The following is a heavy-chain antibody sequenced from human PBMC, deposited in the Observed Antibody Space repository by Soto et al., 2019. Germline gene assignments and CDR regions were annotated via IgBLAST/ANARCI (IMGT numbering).Heavy chain of an antibody. Sequence: EVQLVESGGGLVQPGGSLRLSCAASGFTFSSYWMHWVRQDPGKGLVWVSRINSDGSSTNYADSVKGRFTISRDNAENTLYLQMNSLGAEDSAVYYCARGAWTAWYWDLRGRGTLVTVSS. V-gene: IGHV3-74*01. D-gene: IGHD5-12*01. CDR3: ARGAWTAWYWDL. CDR2: INSDGSST. CDR1: GFTFSSYW. J-gene: IGHJ2*01.